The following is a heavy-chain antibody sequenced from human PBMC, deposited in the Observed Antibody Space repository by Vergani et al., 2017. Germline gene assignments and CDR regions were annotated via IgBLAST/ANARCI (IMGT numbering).Heavy chain of an antibody. CDR3: ATKSCGTPGCQIEYFRE. D-gene: IGHD1-1*01. V-gene: IGHV3-30*03. Sequence: QVHLVESGGGVVQPGRSLRLSCVVSGFTSSYHGLHWVRQAPGKGLEWVAVISYDGTQKYYADSVKGRFTISRDNSKSTLYLQMNSLRTEDTAVYYCATKSCGTPGCQIEYFREWGQGTLVTVSS. J-gene: IGHJ1*01. CDR1: GFTSSYHG. CDR2: ISYDGTQK.